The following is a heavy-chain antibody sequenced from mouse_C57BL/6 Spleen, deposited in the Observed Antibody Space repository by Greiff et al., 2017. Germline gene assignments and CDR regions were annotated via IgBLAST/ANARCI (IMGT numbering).Heavy chain of an antibody. V-gene: IGHV1-64*01. CDR3: ARITAQATSYYFDY. CDR2: IHPNSGST. J-gene: IGHJ2*01. D-gene: IGHD3-2*02. Sequence: QVQLQQPGAELVKPGASVKLSCKASGYTFTSYWMHWVKQRPGQGLEWIGMIHPNSGSTNYNEKFKSKATLTVDKSSSTAYMQLSSLTSEDSAVYYCARITAQATSYYFDYWGQGTTLTVSS. CDR1: GYTFTSYW.